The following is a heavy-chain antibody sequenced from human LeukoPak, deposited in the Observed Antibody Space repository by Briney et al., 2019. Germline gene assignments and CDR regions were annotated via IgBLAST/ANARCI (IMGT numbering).Heavy chain of an antibody. J-gene: IGHJ4*02. D-gene: IGHD1-14*01. CDR1: GGSISSGGYY. V-gene: IGHV4-61*08. Sequence: PSETLSLTCTVSGGSISSGGYYWSWIRQPPGKGLEWIGYIYYSGSTNYNPSLKSRVTISVDTSKNQFSLKLSSVTAADTAVYYCARGGGVPTTPLDYWGQGTLVTVSS. CDR2: IYYSGST. CDR3: ARGGGVPTTPLDY.